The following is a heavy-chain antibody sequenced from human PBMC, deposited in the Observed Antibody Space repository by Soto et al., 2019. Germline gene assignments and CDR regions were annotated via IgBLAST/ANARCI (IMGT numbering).Heavy chain of an antibody. V-gene: IGHV1-2*04. CDR2: IGPESGAT. CDR3: ARGSDGYSSSWYGSYYYYGMDV. J-gene: IGHJ6*02. Sequence: ASVKVSCKASGYTFTGHYIHWVRQAPEQGPEWMGEIGPESGATRYAQKFQGWVTMTRDTSISTAYMELSRLRSDDTAVYYCARGSDGYSSSWYGSYYYYGMDVWGQGTTVTVSS. D-gene: IGHD6-13*01. CDR1: GYTFTGHY.